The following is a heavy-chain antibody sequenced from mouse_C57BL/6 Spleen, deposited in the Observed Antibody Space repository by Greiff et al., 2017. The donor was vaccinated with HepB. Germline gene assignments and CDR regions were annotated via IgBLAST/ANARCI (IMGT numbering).Heavy chain of an antibody. Sequence: EVKLVESGGGLVKPGGSLKLSCAASGFTFSDYGMHWVRQAPEKGLEWVAYISSGSSNIYYADTVKGRFTISRDNAKNTLFLQMTSLRSEDTAMDYCARRNYGSSSSWFAYWGQGTLVTVSA. V-gene: IGHV5-17*01. J-gene: IGHJ3*01. CDR2: ISSGSSNI. D-gene: IGHD1-1*01. CDR3: ARRNYGSSSSWFAY. CDR1: GFTFSDYG.